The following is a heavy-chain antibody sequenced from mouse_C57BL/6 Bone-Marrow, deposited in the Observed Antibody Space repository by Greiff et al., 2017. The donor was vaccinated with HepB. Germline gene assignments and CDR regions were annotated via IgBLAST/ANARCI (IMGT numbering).Heavy chain of an antibody. CDR2: IDPSDSYT. Sequence: QVQLQQPGAELVKPGASVKLSCKASGYTFTSYWMQWVKQRPGQGLEWIGEIDPSDSYTNYNQKFKGKATLTVDTSSSTAYMQLSSLTSEDSAVYYCARGPFITTVYYFDYWGQGTTLTVSS. CDR1: GYTFTSYW. CDR3: ARGPFITTVYYFDY. V-gene: IGHV1-50*01. J-gene: IGHJ2*01. D-gene: IGHD1-1*01.